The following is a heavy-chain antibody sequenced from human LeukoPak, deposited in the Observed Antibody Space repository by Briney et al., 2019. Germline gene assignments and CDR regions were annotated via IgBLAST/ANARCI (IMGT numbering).Heavy chain of an antibody. D-gene: IGHD2-2*01. V-gene: IGHV3-15*01. CDR1: GFTFSNAW. CDR3: ATHRYCSSTSCYLLINQHPGY. Sequence: GGSLRLSCAASGFTFSNAWMSWVRQAPGKGLEWVGRIKSKTDGGTTDHAAPVKGRFTISRDDSKNMLYLQMNSLRAEDTAVYYCATHRYCSSTSCYLLINQHPGYWGQGTLVTVSS. CDR2: IKSKTDGGTT. J-gene: IGHJ4*02.